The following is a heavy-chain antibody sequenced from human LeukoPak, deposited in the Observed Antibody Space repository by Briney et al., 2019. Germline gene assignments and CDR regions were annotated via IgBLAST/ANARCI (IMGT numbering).Heavy chain of an antibody. CDR3: ARVGYSYGYYFYY. D-gene: IGHD5-18*01. V-gene: IGHV3-72*01. CDR2: TRNKANSYTT. Sequence: GGSLRLSCAASGFTFSDHYMDWVRQAPGKGLEWVGRTRNKANSYTTEYAASVKGGFTISRDDSKNSLYLQMNSLKTEDTAVYYCARVGYSYGYYFYYWGQGTLVTVSS. CDR1: GFTFSDHY. J-gene: IGHJ4*02.